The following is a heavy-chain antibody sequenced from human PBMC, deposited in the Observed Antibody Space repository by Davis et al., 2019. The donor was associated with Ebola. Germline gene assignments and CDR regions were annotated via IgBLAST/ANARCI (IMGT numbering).Heavy chain of an antibody. D-gene: IGHD1-26*01. J-gene: IGHJ4*02. CDR1: GFTFSAYA. V-gene: IGHV3-30-3*01. CDR2: ISYDGINK. CDR3: ARVHEVGELLGFDY. Sequence: GESLKISCAASGFTFSAYAMHWVRQPPGKGLEWVAIISYDGINKYYADSVKGRFTISRDNSKNTLYLQMNSLRAEDTAVYYCARVHEVGELLGFDYWGQGTLVTVSS.